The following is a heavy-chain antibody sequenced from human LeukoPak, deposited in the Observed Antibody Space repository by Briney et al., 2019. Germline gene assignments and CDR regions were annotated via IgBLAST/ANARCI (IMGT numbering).Heavy chain of an antibody. Sequence: GASVKVSCKASGGTFSSYAISWVRQAPGQGLEWMGGIIPIFGTANYAQKFQGRVTITTDESTSTAYMELSSLRSEDTAVYYCARASRVTMVPSDYWGRGTLVIVSS. CDR2: IIPIFGTA. CDR3: ARASRVTMVPSDY. V-gene: IGHV1-69*05. J-gene: IGHJ4*02. CDR1: GGTFSSYA. D-gene: IGHD3-10*01.